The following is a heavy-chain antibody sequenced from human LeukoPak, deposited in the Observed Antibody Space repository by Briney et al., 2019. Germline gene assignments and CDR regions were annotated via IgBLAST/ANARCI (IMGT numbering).Heavy chain of an antibody. CDR1: GFTFSSYA. J-gene: IGHJ4*02. CDR3: ARFTHGGDFDY. V-gene: IGHV3-66*01. D-gene: IGHD2-21*01. Sequence: PGGSLRLSCAASGFTFSSYAMHWVRQAPGKGLEWVSVIYSGGSTSYADSVKGRFTISRDNSKSTLYLQMNSLRAEDTAVYYCARFTHGGDFDYWGQGTLVTVSS. CDR2: IYSGGST.